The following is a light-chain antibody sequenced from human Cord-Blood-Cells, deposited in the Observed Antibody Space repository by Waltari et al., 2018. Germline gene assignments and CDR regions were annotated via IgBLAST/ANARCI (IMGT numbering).Light chain of an antibody. CDR3: LLYYGGARV. Sequence: QTVVTQEPSLTVSPGGTVTLTCASSTGAVTSGYYPNWFQQKPGQAPRALSYSTSNKHSWTPARFSGSLLGGKAALTLSGVQPEGEAEYYCLLYYGGARVFGGGTKLTVL. CDR1: TGAVTSGYY. CDR2: STS. J-gene: IGLJ3*02. V-gene: IGLV7-43*01.